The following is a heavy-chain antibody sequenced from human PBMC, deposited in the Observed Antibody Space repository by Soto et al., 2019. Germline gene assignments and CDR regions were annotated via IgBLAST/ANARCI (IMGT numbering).Heavy chain of an antibody. CDR3: AKAGAANRLMFGDY. J-gene: IGHJ4*02. CDR1: GFTFSSYA. V-gene: IGHV3-23*01. Sequence: GGSLRLSCAASGFTFSSYAMSWVRQAPGKGLEWVSAISGSGGSTYYADSVKGRFTISRDNSKNTLYLQMNSLRAEDTAVYYCAKAGAANRLMFGDYWGQGTLVTVSS. D-gene: IGHD3-16*01. CDR2: ISGSGGST.